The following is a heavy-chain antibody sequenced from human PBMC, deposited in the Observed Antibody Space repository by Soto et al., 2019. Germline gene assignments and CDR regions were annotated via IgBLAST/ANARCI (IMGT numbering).Heavy chain of an antibody. J-gene: IGHJ5*02. CDR2: IYYSGST. Sequence: TLSFTCTVSGGSISSSGYYWGWIRQPPGQGLEWVGSIYYSGSTYYNPSLKSRVTISVDTSQNQFSLKLSSVTAADTAVYYCAKVQQQYIWFDPWGQGTLVTVSS. D-gene: IGHD6-13*01. CDR1: GGSISSSGYY. CDR3: AKVQQQYIWFDP. V-gene: IGHV4-39*01.